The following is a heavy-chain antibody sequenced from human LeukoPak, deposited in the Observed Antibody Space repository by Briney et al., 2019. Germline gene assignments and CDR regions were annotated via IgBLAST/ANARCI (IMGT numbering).Heavy chain of an antibody. CDR3: AREYYGDYTFDY. D-gene: IGHD4-17*01. J-gene: IGHJ4*02. Sequence: PGRSLRLSCAASGFTFSSYGMHWVRQAPGKGLEWVALIWYDGSNKYHADSLKGRYTISRDNSKNTLFLQTNRQRAEDTAVYVCAREYYGDYTFDYWGERTRVTLSS. CDR1: GFTFSSYG. CDR2: IWYDGSNK. V-gene: IGHV3-33*01.